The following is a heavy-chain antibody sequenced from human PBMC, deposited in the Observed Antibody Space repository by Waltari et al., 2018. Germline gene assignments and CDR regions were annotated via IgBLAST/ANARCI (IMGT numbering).Heavy chain of an antibody. D-gene: IGHD3-3*01. V-gene: IGHV4-61*02. CDR1: GGSISSGNYY. J-gene: IGHJ5*02. Sequence: QVQLQESGPGLVKPSQTLSLTCTVSGGSISSGNYYWSWIRHPAGKGLEWIGHIYTRGSTNYNPSLKSRVTISIDTSKNQLSLNLSSVTAADKAVYFCARADYDYFSGPSWWAWFDPWGQGILVTVSS. CDR3: ARADYDYFSGPSWWAWFDP. CDR2: IYTRGST.